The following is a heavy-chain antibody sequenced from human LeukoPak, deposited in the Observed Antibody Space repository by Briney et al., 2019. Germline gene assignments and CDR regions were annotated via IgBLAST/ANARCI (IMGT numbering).Heavy chain of an antibody. CDR3: ARLSRVYCSSTSCTLDY. V-gene: IGHV1-18*01. CDR1: GYTFTSYG. CDR2: ISAYNGNT. Sequence: GASVKVSCKASGYTFTSYGISWVRQAPGQGLEWMGWISAYNGNTNYAQKLQGRVTMTTDTSTSTAYMELRSLRSDDTAVYYCARLSRVYCSSTSCTLDYWVQGTLVTVSS. J-gene: IGHJ4*02. D-gene: IGHD2-2*01.